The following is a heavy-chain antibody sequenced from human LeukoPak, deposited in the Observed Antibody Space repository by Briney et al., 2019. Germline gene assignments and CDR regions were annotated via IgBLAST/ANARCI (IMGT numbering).Heavy chain of an antibody. CDR2: ISGSGGST. CDR1: GFTFSSYA. J-gene: IGHJ4*02. CDR3: AKNRLVRGTYYFDY. Sequence: GGSLRLSCAASGFTFSSYAMSWVRQAPGKGLEWVSAISGSGGSTYYADSVKGRFPISRDNSKNTLYLQMNSLRAEDTAVYYCAKNRLVRGTYYFDYWGQGTLVTVSS. D-gene: IGHD3-10*01. V-gene: IGHV3-23*01.